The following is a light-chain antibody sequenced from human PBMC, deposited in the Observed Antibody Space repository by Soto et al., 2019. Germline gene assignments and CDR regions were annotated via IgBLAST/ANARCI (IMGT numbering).Light chain of an antibody. CDR3: QQSYSTPRT. V-gene: IGKV1-39*01. CDR1: QSISSY. CDR2: AAS. Sequence: QMTQSPSSLSASVGDRVTITCRASQSISSYLNWYQQKPGKAPKLLIYAASSLQSGVPSRFSGSGSGTDFTLTISSLQPEDFATYYCQQSYSTPRTFGQGTKLEIK. J-gene: IGKJ2*02.